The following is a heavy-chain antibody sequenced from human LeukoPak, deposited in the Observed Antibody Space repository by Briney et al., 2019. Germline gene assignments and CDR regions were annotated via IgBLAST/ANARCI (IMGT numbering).Heavy chain of an antibody. J-gene: IGHJ2*01. CDR3: AKVGAPRYYYDSSGYYYDWYFDL. CDR2: ISWDGGST. D-gene: IGHD3-22*01. CDR1: GFTFDDYA. Sequence: GGSLRLSCAASGFTFDDYAMRWVRQAPGKGLEWVSLISWDGGSTYYADSVKGRFTISRDNSKNSLYLQMNSLRAEDTALYYCAKVGAPRYYYDSSGYYYDWYFDLWGRGTLVTVSS. V-gene: IGHV3-43D*03.